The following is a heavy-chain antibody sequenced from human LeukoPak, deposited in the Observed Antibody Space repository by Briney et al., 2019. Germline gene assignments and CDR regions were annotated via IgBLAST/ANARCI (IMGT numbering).Heavy chain of an antibody. CDR1: GGSISSYY. J-gene: IGHJ4*02. V-gene: IGHV4-59*01. Sequence: PSETLSLTYTVSGGSISSYYWSWIRQPPGKGLEWIGYIYDSGSTNYNPSLKSRVTISVDTSKNQFSLKLSSVTAADTAVYYCARGAGLQLWLEWWTGGSQGDYWGQGTLVTVSS. CDR2: IYDSGST. CDR3: ARGAGLQLWLEWWTGGSQGDY. D-gene: IGHD5-18*01.